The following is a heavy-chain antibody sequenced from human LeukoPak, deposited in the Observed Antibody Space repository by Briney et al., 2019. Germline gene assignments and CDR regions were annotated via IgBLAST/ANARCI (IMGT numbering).Heavy chain of an antibody. V-gene: IGHV1-18*01. CDR3: ARDLISDIVVVPAAYTDAFGI. CDR1: GYTFTSYG. D-gene: IGHD2-2*01. J-gene: IGHJ3*02. CDR2: ISAYNGNT. Sequence: ASVKVSCKASGYTFTSYGISWVRQAPGQGLEWMGWISAYNGNTNYAQKLQGRVTMTTDTSTSTAYMELRSLRSDDTAVYYCARDLISDIVVVPAAYTDAFGIWGQGTMVTVSS.